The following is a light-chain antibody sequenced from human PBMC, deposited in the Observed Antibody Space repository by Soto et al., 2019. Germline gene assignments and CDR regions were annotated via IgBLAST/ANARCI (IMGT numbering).Light chain of an antibody. CDR2: SAS. CDR3: KQSFSSPWT. V-gene: IGKV1-12*02. J-gene: IGKJ1*01. CDR1: QPIKTW. Sequence: DIQLTQSPASVSAAVGDRINISCRASQPIKTWLAWYQHKPGKVPDLLIYSASGLRSGVPSRFSGGGSGTDFTLTISSLQPQDFTTYLCKQSFSSPWTFGQGTKVVIK.